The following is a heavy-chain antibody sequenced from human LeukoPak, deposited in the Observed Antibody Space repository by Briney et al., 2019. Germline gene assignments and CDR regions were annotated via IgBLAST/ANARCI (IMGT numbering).Heavy chain of an antibody. CDR1: GFTFNSYS. D-gene: IGHD3-10*01. J-gene: IGHJ5*02. CDR2: ISSSSSYI. CDR3: ARIPMRGNWFDP. V-gene: IGHV3-21*01. Sequence: GGSLRLSCAASGFTFNSYSMNWVRQAPGKGLEWVSSISSSSSYIYYADSVKGRFTISRDNAKNSLYLQMNSLRAEDTAVYYCARIPMRGNWFDPWGQGTLVTVSS.